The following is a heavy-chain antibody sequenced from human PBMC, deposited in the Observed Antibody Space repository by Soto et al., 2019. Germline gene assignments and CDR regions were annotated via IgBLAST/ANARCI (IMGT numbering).Heavy chain of an antibody. CDR3: AKDMAPIVATKGFDY. CDR2: ISWNSGSI. CDR1: GFTFDDYA. V-gene: IGHV3-9*01. J-gene: IGHJ4*02. Sequence: GGSLRLSCAASGFTFDDYAMHWVRQAPGKGLEWVSGISWNSGSIGYADSVKGRFTISRDNAKNSLYLQMNSLRAEDTALYYCAKDMAPIVATKGFDYWGQGTLVTVSS. D-gene: IGHD5-12*01.